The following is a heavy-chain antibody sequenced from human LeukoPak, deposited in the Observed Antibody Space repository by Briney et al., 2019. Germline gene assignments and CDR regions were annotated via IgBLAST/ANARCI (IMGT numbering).Heavy chain of an antibody. D-gene: IGHD3-10*01. V-gene: IGHV4-38-2*02. CDR3: ARGGVGYYYGSGSYGTFDY. CDR1: GYSISSGYY. J-gene: IGHJ4*02. CDR2: IYHSGST. Sequence: SETLSLTCTVSGYSISSGYYWGWIRQPPGKGLEWIGSIYHSGSTHYNPSLKSRVTISVDTSKNQFSLKLSSVTAADTAVYYCARGGVGYYYGSGSYGTFDYWGQGTLVTVSS.